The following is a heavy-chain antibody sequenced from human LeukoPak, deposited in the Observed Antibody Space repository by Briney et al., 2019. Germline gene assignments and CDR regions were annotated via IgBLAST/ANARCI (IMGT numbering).Heavy chain of an antibody. Sequence: GGSLRLSCAASGFTFRNAWMNWVRQSPGKGLEWVGRIKSIIDGGTTDYATPVKGRFTISRDDSKSTLYLQMNSLKTEDTAVYYCARDSSHYDFWSGYLKAFDIWGQGTMVTVSS. V-gene: IGHV3-15*01. CDR2: IKSIIDGGTT. CDR1: GFTFRNAW. CDR3: ARDSSHYDFWSGYLKAFDI. D-gene: IGHD3-3*01. J-gene: IGHJ3*02.